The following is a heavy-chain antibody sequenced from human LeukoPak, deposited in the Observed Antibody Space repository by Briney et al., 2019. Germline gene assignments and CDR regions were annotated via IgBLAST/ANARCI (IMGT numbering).Heavy chain of an antibody. D-gene: IGHD2-21*01. CDR2: ISDTGGDT. CDR3: AKHAFHAYNYGMDV. CDR1: GFTFSSYA. V-gene: IGHV3-23*01. Sequence: TGGSLRLSCAASGFTFSSYAMSWVRQAPGKGLEWVAAISDTGGDTYSADSVKGRFTISRDNSRNMLFLQLNSLRAEDTAVYYCAKHAFHAYNYGMDVWGRGTTVTVSS. J-gene: IGHJ6*02.